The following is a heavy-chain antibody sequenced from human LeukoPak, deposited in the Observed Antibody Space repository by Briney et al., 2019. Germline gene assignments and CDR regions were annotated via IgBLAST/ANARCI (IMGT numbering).Heavy chain of an antibody. Sequence: ASVKVSCKASGYTFTKYYIHWVRQAPGQGLKRMGVINPSGGSTSYAQKFQGRVTMTRDTSTSTVYMELSSLRSEDTAVYYCARSGSSGWYHFDLWGRGTLVTVSS. CDR2: INPSGGST. CDR3: ARSGSSGWYHFDL. CDR1: GYTFTKYY. D-gene: IGHD6-19*01. J-gene: IGHJ2*01. V-gene: IGHV1-46*01.